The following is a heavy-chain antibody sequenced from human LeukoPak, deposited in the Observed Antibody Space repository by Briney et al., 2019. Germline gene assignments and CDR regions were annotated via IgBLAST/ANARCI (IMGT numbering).Heavy chain of an antibody. CDR1: GFTFTNYA. J-gene: IGHJ1*01. D-gene: IGHD3-10*01. V-gene: IGHV3-23*01. CDR2: ISGSGAYT. Sequence: PGGSLRLSCVASGFTFTNYAMSWVRQAPGKGLEWVSTISGSGAYTYYADSVKGRFTISRDNSKNTLYLQMNSLRAEDTAVYYCAKYFASGSYYKLPHWGQGTLVTVSS. CDR3: AKYFASGSYYKLPH.